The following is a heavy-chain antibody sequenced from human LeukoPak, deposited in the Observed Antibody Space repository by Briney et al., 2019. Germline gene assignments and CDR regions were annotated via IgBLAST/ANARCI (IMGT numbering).Heavy chain of an antibody. J-gene: IGHJ4*02. Sequence: QPGGSLRLSCAASGFTFTNYCMRWVRQPPGKGLVWVSQICTDETTIRYADSVKGRFTISRDNAKNTLYLQMSSLRVENTAVYYCVRGVPVTPGIDYWGQGTLVTVSS. CDR1: GFTFTNYC. V-gene: IGHV3-74*01. CDR2: ICTDETTI. CDR3: VRGVPVTPGIDY. D-gene: IGHD2-2*01.